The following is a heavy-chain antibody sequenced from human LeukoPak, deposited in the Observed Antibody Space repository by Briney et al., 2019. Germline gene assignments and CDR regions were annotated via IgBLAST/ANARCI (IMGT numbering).Heavy chain of an antibody. CDR3: ARVHYDSSGYGYPAVYYFDY. CDR1: GYTFTSYA. CDR2: INTNTGNP. V-gene: IGHV7-4-1*02. D-gene: IGHD3-22*01. Sequence: ASVKVSCKASGYTFTSYAMNWVRQAPGQGLEWMGWINTNTGNPTYAQGFTGRFVFSLDTSVSTAYLQISSLKAEDTAVYYCARVHYDSSGYGYPAVYYFDYWGQGTLVTVSS. J-gene: IGHJ4*02.